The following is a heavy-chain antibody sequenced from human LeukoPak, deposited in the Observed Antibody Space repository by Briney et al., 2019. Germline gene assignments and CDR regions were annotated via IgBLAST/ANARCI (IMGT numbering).Heavy chain of an antibody. CDR3: TSDTVNTAVGIDY. D-gene: IGHD5-18*01. Sequence: PGGSLRLSCAASGFTFNTYWMSWVRQAPGKGLEWVANIKQDGSEKYYVDSVKGRFTIPRDNAKNTLFLQMNSLRAEDTAVYYCTSDTVNTAVGIDYWGQGTLVTVSS. CDR1: GFTFNTYW. CDR2: IKQDGSEK. V-gene: IGHV3-7*02. J-gene: IGHJ4*02.